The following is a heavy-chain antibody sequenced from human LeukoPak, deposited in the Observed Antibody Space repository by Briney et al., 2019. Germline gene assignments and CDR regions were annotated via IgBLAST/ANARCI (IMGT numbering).Heavy chain of an antibody. J-gene: IGHJ4*02. CDR1: GYTFTSYG. D-gene: IGHD3-3*01. CDR2: MNPNSGST. V-gene: IGHV1-8*03. Sequence: ASVKVSCKASGYTFTSYGISWVRQAPGQGLEWMGWMNPNSGSTGYAQKFQGRVTITRNTSISTAYMELSSLRSEDTAVYYCARRRSGYLDYWGQGTLVTVSS. CDR3: ARRRSGYLDY.